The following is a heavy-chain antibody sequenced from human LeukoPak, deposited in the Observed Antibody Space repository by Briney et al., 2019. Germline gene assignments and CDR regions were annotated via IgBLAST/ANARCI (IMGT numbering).Heavy chain of an antibody. V-gene: IGHV3-21*01. Sequence: SGGSLRLSCVASGFSLFSYSINWVRQAPGKGLEWVSSISGNTSYIYYADSVKGRFTISRDNAENSLYLQMNSLRAEDTAVYYCAREEMGGTTRSGALTWGQGTLVTVSS. CDR2: ISGNTSYI. CDR3: AREEMGGTTRSGALT. J-gene: IGHJ5*02. CDR1: GFSLFSYS. D-gene: IGHD1-14*01.